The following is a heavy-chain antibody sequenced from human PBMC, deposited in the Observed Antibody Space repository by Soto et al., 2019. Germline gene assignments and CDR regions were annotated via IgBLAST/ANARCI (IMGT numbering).Heavy chain of an antibody. J-gene: IGHJ4*02. V-gene: IGHV3-30-3*01. CDR3: ARVWDRWELSGGFDY. CDR1: GFTFSSYA. D-gene: IGHD1-26*01. Sequence: GGSLRLSCAASGFTFSSYAMHWVRQAPGKGLEWVAVISYDGSNKYYADSVKGRFTISRDNSKNTLYLQMNSLRAEDTAVYYCARVWDRWELSGGFDYWGQGTLVTVSS. CDR2: ISYDGSNK.